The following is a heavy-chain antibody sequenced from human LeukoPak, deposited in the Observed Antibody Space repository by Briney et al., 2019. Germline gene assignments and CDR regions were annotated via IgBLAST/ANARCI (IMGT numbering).Heavy chain of an antibody. CDR2: ISNSGSSI. D-gene: IGHD5-12*01. V-gene: IGHV3-11*04. J-gene: IGHJ6*03. CDR3: ARSAGYSGYNYLYIYYYMDV. Sequence: GGSLRLSCAASGFNFSDYYMNWIRQAPGKGLEWVSYISNSGSSIYYADSVKGRFTISRDNAKNSLYLQVNSLRADDTAVFYCARSAGYSGYNYLYIYYYMDVWGKGTTVTVSS. CDR1: GFNFSDYY.